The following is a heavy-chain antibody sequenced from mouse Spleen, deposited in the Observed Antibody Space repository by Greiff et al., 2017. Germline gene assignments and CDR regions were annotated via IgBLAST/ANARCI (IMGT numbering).Heavy chain of an antibody. V-gene: IGHV5-6-3*01. CDR1: GFTFSGHA. J-gene: IGHJ1*01. CDR2: IYSNGGST. CDR3: AREARYWYFDV. Sequence: EVQLVESGGGLVKPGGSVKLSCAVSGFTFSGHAMSWVRQTPEKGLEWVGSIYSNGGSTNYPDTVKDQSTISTDNAKNTAYLQMSSLTSEDTALYFCAREARYWYFDVWGAGTTVTVSS. D-gene: IGHD3-1*01.